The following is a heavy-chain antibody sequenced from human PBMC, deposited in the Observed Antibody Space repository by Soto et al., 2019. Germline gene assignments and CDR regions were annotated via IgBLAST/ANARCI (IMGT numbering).Heavy chain of an antibody. CDR3: ARVPIYYDSSGYYHYGTFDI. CDR2: IYISGST. J-gene: IGHJ3*02. CDR1: GDSISSYY. Sequence: PSATLSLTCTVSGDSISSYYWSWIRQPAGKGLEFIGRIYISGSTDYNPSLKSRVTMSVDPSKNQFSLKLASVTAADTAVYYCARVPIYYDSSGYYHYGTFDIWGQGTMVTVSS. V-gene: IGHV4-4*07. D-gene: IGHD3-22*01.